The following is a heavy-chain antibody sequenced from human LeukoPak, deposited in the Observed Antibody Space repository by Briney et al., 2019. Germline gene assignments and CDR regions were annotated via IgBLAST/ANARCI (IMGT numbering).Heavy chain of an antibody. CDR2: IIPIFGTA. Sequence: SVKLSCKASGGTFNNYANSWVRQAPGQGLEWMGGIIPIFGTAKYAQKFQGRVTITADESTSTAYMELSSLRADDTAVYYCASHTQRRNDLFVGDYWGQGTLVTVSS. J-gene: IGHJ4*02. CDR3: ASHTQRRNDLFVGDY. V-gene: IGHV1-69*01. CDR1: GGTFNNYA. D-gene: IGHD2-8*01.